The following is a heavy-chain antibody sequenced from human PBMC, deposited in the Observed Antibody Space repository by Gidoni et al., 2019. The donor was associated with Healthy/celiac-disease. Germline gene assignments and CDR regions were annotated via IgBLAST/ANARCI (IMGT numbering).Heavy chain of an antibody. CDR1: GFTFSSYS. D-gene: IGHD3-22*01. CDR3: ARDSVTMIVKAFDI. V-gene: IGHV3-21*01. J-gene: IGHJ3*02. Sequence: EVQLVESGGGLVKPGGSLRLSCAASGFTFSSYSMNWVRQAPGKGLEWVSSISSSSSYIYYADSVKGRFTISRDNAKNSLYLQMNSLRAEDTAVYYCARDSVTMIVKAFDIWGQGTMVTVSS. CDR2: ISSSSSYI.